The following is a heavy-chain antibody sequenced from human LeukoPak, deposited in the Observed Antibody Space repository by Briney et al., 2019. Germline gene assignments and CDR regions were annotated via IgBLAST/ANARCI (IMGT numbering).Heavy chain of an antibody. CDR2: ISGSGGST. D-gene: IGHD3-3*01. J-gene: IGHJ4*02. CDR1: GLIFSDYS. Sequence: LTGGSLRLSCAVSGLIFSDYSMNWVRQAPGKGLEWVSAISGSGGSTYYADSVKGRFTISRDNSKNTLYLQMNSLRAEDTGVYYCANQIILEWFPTPDYWGQGTLVTVSS. CDR3: ANQIILEWFPTPDY. V-gene: IGHV3-23*01.